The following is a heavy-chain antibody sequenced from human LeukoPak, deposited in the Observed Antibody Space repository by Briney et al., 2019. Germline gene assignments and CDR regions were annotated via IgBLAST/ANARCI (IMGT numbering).Heavy chain of an antibody. CDR3: ARCEDFWSGYYSYYYNGMDV. CDR1: GFTFRSFS. J-gene: IGHJ6*02. CDR2: ISSSSSYI. V-gene: IGHV3-21*01. D-gene: IGHD3-3*01. Sequence: GSLRLSCAASGFTFRSFSMNWVRQAPGKGLEWVSSISSSSSYIYYADSVKGRITISRDNAKNSVYLQMNSLRAEDTAVYYCARCEDFWSGYYSYYYNGMDVWGQGTTVTVSS.